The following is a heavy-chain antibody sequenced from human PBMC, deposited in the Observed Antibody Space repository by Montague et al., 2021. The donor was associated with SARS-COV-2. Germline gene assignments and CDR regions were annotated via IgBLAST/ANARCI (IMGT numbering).Heavy chain of an antibody. CDR2: IYYSGTT. D-gene: IGHD3-10*01. CDR3: ARHVRSLMVRGPDFDY. CDR1: GGSISSSSYY. J-gene: IGHJ4*02. Sequence: SETLSLTCTVSGGSISSSSYYWGWIRQPPGKGLEWIGSIYYSGTTYYNPSLKSRVTISADTSKNQCSLKLSSVTAADTSVYYCARHVRSLMVRGPDFDYWGPGTLITVSS. V-gene: IGHV4-39*01.